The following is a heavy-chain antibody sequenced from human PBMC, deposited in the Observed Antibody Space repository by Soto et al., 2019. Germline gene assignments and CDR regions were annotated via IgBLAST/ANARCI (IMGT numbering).Heavy chain of an antibody. D-gene: IGHD5-12*01. CDR3: AKDRPGYSGYEYFDF. CDR2: ISGSGSST. J-gene: IGHJ4*02. CDR1: GFTFSNYA. Sequence: GGSLRLSCAASGFTFSNYAMSWVRQAPGKGLEWVSGISGSGSSTFYADSLKGRFSISRDNSRNTLYLQMNSLGAEDTALYYCAKDRPGYSGYEYFDFWGKGTLVTVSS. V-gene: IGHV3-23*01.